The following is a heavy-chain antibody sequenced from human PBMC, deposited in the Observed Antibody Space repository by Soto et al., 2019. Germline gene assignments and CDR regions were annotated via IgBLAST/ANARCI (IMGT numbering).Heavy chain of an antibody. D-gene: IGHD3-3*01. CDR3: ARDVRDFWSGYPNSKYYYYYMDV. J-gene: IGHJ6*03. V-gene: IGHV4-59*01. CDR1: GGSISSYY. Sequence: ASETLSLTCTVSGGSISSYYWSWIRQPPGKGLEWIGYIYYSGSTNYNPSLKSRVTISVDTSKNQFSLKLSSVTAADTAVYYCARDVRDFWSGYPNSKYYYYYMDVWGKGTTVTVSS. CDR2: IYYSGST.